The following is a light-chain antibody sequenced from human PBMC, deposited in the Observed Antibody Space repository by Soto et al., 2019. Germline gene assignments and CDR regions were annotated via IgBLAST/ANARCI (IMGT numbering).Light chain of an antibody. CDR3: QQYGSSPLT. CDR1: QSVSRSN. J-gene: IGKJ4*01. V-gene: IGKV3-20*01. CDR2: GAS. Sequence: EIVLTQTPGTLSLSPGERATLSCRASQSVSRSNLAWYQQKPGQAPRLLISGASSRATGIPDRFSGSGSGTDFTLTISRLEPEDSAVYFCQQYGSSPLTFGGGTKVEIK.